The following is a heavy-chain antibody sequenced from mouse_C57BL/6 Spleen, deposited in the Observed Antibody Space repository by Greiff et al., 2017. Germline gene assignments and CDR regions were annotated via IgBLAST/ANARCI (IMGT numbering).Heavy chain of an antibody. CDR1: GYTFTSYW. D-gene: IGHD1-1*01. V-gene: IGHV1-64*01. CDR2: IHPNSGST. Sequence: QVQLQQPGAELVKPGASVKLSCKASGYTFTSYWMHWVKQRPGQGLEWIGMIHPNSGSTNYNEKFKSKATLTVDKSSSTAYMQLSSLTSEDSAVYYCASSSYGSSYVGYFDVWGTGTTVTVSS. CDR3: ASSSYGSSYVGYFDV. J-gene: IGHJ1*03.